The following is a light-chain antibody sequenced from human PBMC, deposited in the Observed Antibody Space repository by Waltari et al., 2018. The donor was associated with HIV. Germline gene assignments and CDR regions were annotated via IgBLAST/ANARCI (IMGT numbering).Light chain of an antibody. CDR1: SSNIGSKY. CDR3: AAWDDSLSAFYV. V-gene: IGLV1-47*01. CDR2: RNN. Sequence: QSVLTQPPSASGTPGQRVTISCSGSSSNIGSKYVYWYQHVPGTAPKLLIYRNNQRPSGVPDRFSGSKSGTSASLAISGLRSEDEADYYCAAWDDSLSAFYVFGTGTKVTVL. J-gene: IGLJ1*01.